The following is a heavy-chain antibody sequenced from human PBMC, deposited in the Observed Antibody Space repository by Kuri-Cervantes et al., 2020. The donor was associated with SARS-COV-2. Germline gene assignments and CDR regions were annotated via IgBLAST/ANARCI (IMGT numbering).Heavy chain of an antibody. D-gene: IGHD2-15*01. CDR2: IWYDGSNK. Sequence: LSLTCAASGFTFSSYGMHWVRQAPGKGLEWVAVIWYDGSNKYYADSVKGRFTISRDDSKNTLYLQMNSLRAEDTAVYYCARAFVVVVAAWRTGMDVWGQGTTFPSP. CDR3: ARAFVVVVAAWRTGMDV. J-gene: IGHJ6*02. V-gene: IGHV3-33*01. CDR1: GFTFSSYG.